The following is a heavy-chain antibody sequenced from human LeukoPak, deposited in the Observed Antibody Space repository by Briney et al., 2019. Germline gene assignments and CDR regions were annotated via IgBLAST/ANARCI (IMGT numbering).Heavy chain of an antibody. V-gene: IGHV3-7*01. J-gene: IGHJ4*02. D-gene: IGHD4-17*01. CDR2: INQDGSEK. CDR3: ARGKSNYGDYVDY. Sequence: PGGSLRLSCAASGFTFSSYWMSWVRQAPGKGLEWVANINQDGSEKYYVDSVKGRFTISRDNAKNSLYLQMNSLRAEDTAVYYCARGKSNYGDYVDYWGQGTLVTVSS. CDR1: GFTFSSYW.